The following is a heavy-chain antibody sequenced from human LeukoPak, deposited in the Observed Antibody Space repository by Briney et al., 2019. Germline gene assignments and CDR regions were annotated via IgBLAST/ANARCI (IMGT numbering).Heavy chain of an antibody. V-gene: IGHV4-31*03. CDR1: GGSISSGGYY. D-gene: IGHD3-22*01. J-gene: IGHJ4*02. CDR3: ARVFHYEVDY. CDR2: IYYSGST. Sequence: SETLSLTCTVSGGSISSGGYYWSWIRQHPGKGLEWIGYIYYSGSTYYNPSLKSRVTISVDTSENQFSLKLSSVTAADTAVYYCARVFHYEVDYWGQGTLVTVSS.